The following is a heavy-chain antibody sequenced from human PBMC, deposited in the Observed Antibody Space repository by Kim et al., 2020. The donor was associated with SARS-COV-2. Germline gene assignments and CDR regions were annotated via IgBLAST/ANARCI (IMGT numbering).Heavy chain of an antibody. CDR2: INSDGSST. Sequence: GGSLRLSCAASGFTFSSYWMHWVRQAPGKGLVWVSRINSDGSSTSYADSVKGRFTISRDNAKNTLYLQMNSLRAEDTAVYYCAREGYYDILTGYTGGNWFDPWGQGTLVTVSS. CDR3: AREGYYDILTGYTGGNWFDP. J-gene: IGHJ5*02. CDR1: GFTFSSYW. D-gene: IGHD3-9*01. V-gene: IGHV3-74*01.